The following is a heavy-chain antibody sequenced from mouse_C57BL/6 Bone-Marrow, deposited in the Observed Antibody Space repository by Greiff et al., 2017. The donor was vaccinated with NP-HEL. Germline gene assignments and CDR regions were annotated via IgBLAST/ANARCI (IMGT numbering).Heavy chain of an antibody. CDR2: ISYDGSN. J-gene: IGHJ3*01. CDR3: AKLPWFAY. CDR1: GYSITSGYY. Sequence: DVKLVESGPGLVKPSQSLSLTCSVTGYSITSGYYWNWIRQFPGNKLEWMGYISYDGSNNYNPSLKNRISITRDTSKNQFFLKLNSVTTEDTATYYCAKLPWFAYWGQGTLVTVSA. V-gene: IGHV3-6*01.